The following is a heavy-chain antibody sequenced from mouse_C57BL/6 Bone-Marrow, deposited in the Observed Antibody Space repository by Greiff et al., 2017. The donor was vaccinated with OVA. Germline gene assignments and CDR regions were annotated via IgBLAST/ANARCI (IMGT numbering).Heavy chain of an antibody. CDR1: GYTFTSYW. J-gene: IGHJ3*01. CDR3: ARDVGRIFFFAY. V-gene: IGHV1-50*01. CDR2: IDPSDSYT. Sequence: QVQLQQPGAELVKPGASVKLSCKASGYTFTSYWMQWVKQRPGQGLEWIGEIDPSDSYTNYNQKFKGKATLTVDTSSSTAYMQLSSLTSEDSAVYYCARDVGRIFFFAYWGQGTLVTVSA.